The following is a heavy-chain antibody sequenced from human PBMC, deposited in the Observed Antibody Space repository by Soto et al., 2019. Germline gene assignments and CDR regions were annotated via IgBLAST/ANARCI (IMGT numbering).Heavy chain of an antibody. Sequence: ASVKVSCKASGYTFTSYGISWVRQAPGQKLEWMRWISAYNGNTNYEQNLQGRDTISVDTSKNQFSLKLSSVTAADMAVYYCARAKGLYDYGMDVWGQGTTVTVSS. CDR1: GYTFTSYG. V-gene: IGHV1-18*03. D-gene: IGHD2-8*01. CDR2: ISAYNGNT. CDR3: ARAKGLYDYGMDV. J-gene: IGHJ6*02.